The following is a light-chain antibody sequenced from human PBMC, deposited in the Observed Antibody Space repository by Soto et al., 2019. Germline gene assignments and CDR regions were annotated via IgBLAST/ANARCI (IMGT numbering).Light chain of an antibody. CDR3: QQRSNWPIT. Sequence: EIVLTPSPATLSLSPGERANLSCRASQRVSSYLAWYQQKPGQAPRLLIYDASNRATGIPARFSGSGSGTDFTRTISSLEPEDFAVYDCQQRSNWPITFGQGTRLEI. V-gene: IGKV3-11*01. CDR1: QRVSSY. J-gene: IGKJ5*01. CDR2: DAS.